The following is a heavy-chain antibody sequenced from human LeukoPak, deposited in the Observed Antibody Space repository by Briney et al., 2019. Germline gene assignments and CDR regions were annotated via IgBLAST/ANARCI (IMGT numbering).Heavy chain of an antibody. V-gene: IGHV3-7*01. J-gene: IGHJ6*02. CDR2: IKQDGSEK. CDR1: GFTVSSNY. Sequence: GGSLRLSCAASGFTVSSNYMSWVRQAPGKGLEWVANIKQDGSEKYYVDSVKGRFTISRDNAKNSLYLQMNSLRAEDTAVYYCARALYSSGWPYYYYYGMDVWGQGTTVTVSS. D-gene: IGHD6-19*01. CDR3: ARALYSSGWPYYYYYGMDV.